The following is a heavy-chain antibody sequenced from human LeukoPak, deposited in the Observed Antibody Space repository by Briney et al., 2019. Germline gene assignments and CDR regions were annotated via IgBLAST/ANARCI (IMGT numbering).Heavy chain of an antibody. V-gene: IGHV4-59*01. CDR2: IYYSGST. Sequence: PSETLSLTCTVSGGSISSYYWSWIRQPPGKGLEWIGYIYYSGSTNYNPSLKSRVTISVDTSKNQFSLKLSSVTAADTAVYYCARGPVGGVYYGLENWFDPWGQGTLVTVSS. CDR1: GGSISSYY. CDR3: ARGPVGGVYYGLENWFDP. D-gene: IGHD3-10*01. J-gene: IGHJ5*02.